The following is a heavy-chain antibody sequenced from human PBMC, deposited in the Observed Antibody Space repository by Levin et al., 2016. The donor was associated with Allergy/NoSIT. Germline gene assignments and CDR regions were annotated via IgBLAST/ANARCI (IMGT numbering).Heavy chain of an antibody. J-gene: IGHJ4*02. Sequence: GESLKISCKGSGYSFTSYWIGWVRQMPGKGLEWMGIIYPGDSDTRYSPSFQGQVTISADKSISTAYLQWSSLKASDTAMYYCARHISGWELLVTYEVDYWGQGTLVTVSS. CDR3: ARHISGWELLVTYEVDY. V-gene: IGHV5-51*01. CDR2: IYPGDSDT. D-gene: IGHD1-26*01. CDR1: GYSFTSYW.